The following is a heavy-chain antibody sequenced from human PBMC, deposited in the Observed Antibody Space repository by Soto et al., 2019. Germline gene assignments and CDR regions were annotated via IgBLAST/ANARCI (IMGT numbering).Heavy chain of an antibody. D-gene: IGHD6-19*01. V-gene: IGHV2-26*01. CDR1: GFSLSNARMG. J-gene: IGHJ5*02. Sequence: QVTLKESGPVLVKPTETLTLTCTVSGFSLSNARMGVSWIRQPPGKALEWLAHIFSNDEKSYSTSLKIRLTISKDTSKSQVVLTMTNMDPVDTATYYCARIIRIAVAGTGWFDPWGHGTLVTVS. CDR3: ARIIRIAVAGTGWFDP. CDR2: IFSNDEK.